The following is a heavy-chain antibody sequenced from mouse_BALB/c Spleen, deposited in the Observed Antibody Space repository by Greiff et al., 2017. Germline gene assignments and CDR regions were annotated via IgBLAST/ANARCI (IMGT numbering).Heavy chain of an antibody. J-gene: IGHJ4*01. V-gene: IGHV5-12-2*01. CDR1: GFTFSSYT. CDR3: ARERDPYAMDY. CDR2: ISNGGGST. Sequence: EVQVVESWGGLVQPGGSLKLSCAASGFTFSSYTMSWVRQTPEKRLEWVAYISNGGGSTYYPDTVKGRFTISRDNAKNTLYLQMSSLKSEDTAMYYCARERDPYAMDYWGQGTSVTVSS.